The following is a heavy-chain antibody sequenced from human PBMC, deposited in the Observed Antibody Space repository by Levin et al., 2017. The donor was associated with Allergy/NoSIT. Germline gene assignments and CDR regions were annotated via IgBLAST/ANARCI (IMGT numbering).Heavy chain of an antibody. D-gene: IGHD4-11*01. Sequence: GESLKISCAASGFKFDDYIMHWVRQTPEKNLEWVAFITWNGATTYYADSVKGRFTISRDNSKNSLYLQMNSLTTGDTGVYYCAKDIGTTYFDEYYFEFWGQGTLVTVSS. CDR2: ITWNGATT. V-gene: IGHV3-43*01. J-gene: IGHJ4*02. CDR3: AKDIGTTYFDEYYFEF. CDR1: GFKFDDYI.